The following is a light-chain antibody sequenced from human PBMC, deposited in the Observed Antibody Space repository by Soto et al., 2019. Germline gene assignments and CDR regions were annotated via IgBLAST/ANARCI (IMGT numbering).Light chain of an antibody. CDR1: QSVSSSY. Sequence: EIVLTQSPGTLSLSPGERATLSCRASQSVSSSYLAWYQQKPGQAPRLLIYGASSSATGIPDRFSGSGSGTDFTLTISRLEPEDFAVYYCQQYGISPYTFGQGTKLEIK. J-gene: IGKJ2*01. CDR2: GAS. V-gene: IGKV3-20*01. CDR3: QQYGISPYT.